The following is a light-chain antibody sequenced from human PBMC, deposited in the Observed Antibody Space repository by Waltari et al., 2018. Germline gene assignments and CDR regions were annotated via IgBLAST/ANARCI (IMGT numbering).Light chain of an antibody. Sequence: DIQMTQSPSSLSGSLGERVPLTCRASQSISSYLNWYQQKPGKAPKLLIYAASSLQSGVPSRFSGSGSGTDFTLTISSLQPEDFATYYCQQSYSTPLTFGAGAKVEIK. CDR1: QSISSY. J-gene: IGKJ4*01. CDR3: QQSYSTPLT. CDR2: AAS. V-gene: IGKV1-39*01.